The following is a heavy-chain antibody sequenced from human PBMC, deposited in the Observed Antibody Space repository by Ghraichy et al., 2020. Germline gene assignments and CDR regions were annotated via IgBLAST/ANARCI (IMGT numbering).Heavy chain of an antibody. Sequence: GESLNISCRGSGYDFANYWIGWVRQMPGQGLEWMGIIFPGDSETRYSPSFQGQVTISADKSASVAYLQWRSLTASDTAIYYCARGNPGREGTAQWFDPWGQGTLVTVSS. CDR2: IFPGDSET. D-gene: IGHD2-21*02. CDR3: ARGNPGREGTAQWFDP. J-gene: IGHJ5*02. CDR1: GYDFANYW. V-gene: IGHV5-51*01.